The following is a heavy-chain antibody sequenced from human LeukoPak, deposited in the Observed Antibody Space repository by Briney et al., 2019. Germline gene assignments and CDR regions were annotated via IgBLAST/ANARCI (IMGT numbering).Heavy chain of an antibody. Sequence: PSETLSLTCAVSVGSISSGGYSWSWIRQPPGKGLEWIAYIYHSGNTYYNPSLRSPVTISVDTSKNQFSLRLSSVTAADTAVYYCARGGFGEPFTDYWGQGTLVTVSS. V-gene: IGHV4-30-2*01. CDR3: ARGGFGEPFTDY. D-gene: IGHD3-10*01. J-gene: IGHJ4*02. CDR2: IYHSGNT. CDR1: VGSISSGGYS.